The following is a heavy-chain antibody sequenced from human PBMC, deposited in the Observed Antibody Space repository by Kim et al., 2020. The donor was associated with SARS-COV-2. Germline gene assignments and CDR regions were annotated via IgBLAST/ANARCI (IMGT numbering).Heavy chain of an antibody. V-gene: IGHV3-23*01. CDR3: AKIPYGAEYPYYYYYGMDV. Sequence: GGSLRLSCAASGFTFSSYAMSWVRQAPGKGLEWVSAISGSGGSTYYADSVKGRFTISRDNSKNTLYLQMNSLRAEDTAVYYCAKIPYGAEYPYYYYYGMDVWGQGTTVTVSS. J-gene: IGHJ6*02. D-gene: IGHD2-2*01. CDR2: ISGSGGST. CDR1: GFTFSSYA.